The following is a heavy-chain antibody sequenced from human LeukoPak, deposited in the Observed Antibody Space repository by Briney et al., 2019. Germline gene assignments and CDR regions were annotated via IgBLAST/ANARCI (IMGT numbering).Heavy chain of an antibody. CDR2: ITTSRNQ. D-gene: IGHD2-8*01. Sequence: GGSLRLSCAASGFIFSDYSMGWVRQAPGKGLEWVSSITTSRNQYHADSVKGRFTVSRDNAKSSVYLQMDSLRADDTAVYYCARDSYCPNDVCYDYWGQGVLVTVS. CDR1: GFIFSDYS. CDR3: ARDSYCPNDVCYDY. J-gene: IGHJ4*02. V-gene: IGHV3-21*06.